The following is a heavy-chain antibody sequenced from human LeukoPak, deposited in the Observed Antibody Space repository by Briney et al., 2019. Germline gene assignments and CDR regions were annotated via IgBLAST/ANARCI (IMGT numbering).Heavy chain of an antibody. J-gene: IGHJ4*02. Sequence: GGSLRLSCAASGFTFSSYWMSWVRQAPGKGLEWVANIEDDGSDKYYVDSVKGRFTISRDNAKNSLYLQMNSLRAEDTALYYCAKEASGGPHFDYWGQGTLVTVSS. D-gene: IGHD5-12*01. CDR2: IEDDGSDK. CDR1: GFTFSSYW. CDR3: AKEASGGPHFDY. V-gene: IGHV3-7*03.